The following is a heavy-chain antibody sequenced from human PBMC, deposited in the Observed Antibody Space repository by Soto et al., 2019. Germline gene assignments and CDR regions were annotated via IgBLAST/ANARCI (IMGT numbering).Heavy chain of an antibody. Sequence: QVQRVQSGAEVKKPGSSVKVSCKASGGTFSSYAISGVRQAPGQGLEWMGGIIPNFGTANYEHKFQGRGTITADESTSTAYMELSSLRSEDTAVYYCARSAGIAARPLYSYSGMDVWGQGTTVTVSS. CDR2: IIPNFGTA. V-gene: IGHV1-69*01. J-gene: IGHJ6*02. D-gene: IGHD6-6*01. CDR1: GGTFSSYA. CDR3: ARSAGIAARPLYSYSGMDV.